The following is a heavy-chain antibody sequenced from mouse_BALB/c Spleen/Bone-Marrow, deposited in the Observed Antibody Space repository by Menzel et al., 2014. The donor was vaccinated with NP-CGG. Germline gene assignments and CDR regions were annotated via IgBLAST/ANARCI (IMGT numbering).Heavy chain of an antibody. CDR1: GFTFTDYY. CDR2: IRNKANGYTT. CDR3: ARDVGRLFFDV. J-gene: IGHJ1*01. V-gene: IGHV7-3*02. Sequence: VQLKESGGGLVQPGGSLRLSCATSGFTFTDYYMNWVRQPPGMALEWLGFIRNKANGYTTDYSTSVKGRFTISRDNSQIILYLQMNTLGTEDSATYYCARDVGRLFFDVWGAGTTVTVSS. D-gene: IGHD3-3*01.